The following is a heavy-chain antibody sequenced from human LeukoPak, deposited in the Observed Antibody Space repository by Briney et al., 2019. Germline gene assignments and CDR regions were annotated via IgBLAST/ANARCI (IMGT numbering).Heavy chain of an antibody. Sequence: ASVKVSCKVSGYTLTELSMHWVRQAPGKGLEWMGGFDPEDGETIYAQKFQGRVTMTEDTSTDTACMELSSLRSEDTAVYYCATLAFSGIAAAGTDFQYWGQGTLVTFSS. J-gene: IGHJ1*01. CDR2: FDPEDGET. V-gene: IGHV1-24*01. CDR3: ATLAFSGIAAAGTDFQY. CDR1: GYTLTELS. D-gene: IGHD6-13*01.